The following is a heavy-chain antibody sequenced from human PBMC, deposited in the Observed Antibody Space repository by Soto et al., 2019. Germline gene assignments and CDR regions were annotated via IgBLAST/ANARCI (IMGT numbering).Heavy chain of an antibody. CDR2: IYYRGNT. V-gene: IGHV4-59*08. Sequence: SETLSLTCSVFGGSMSPYYWSWIRQSPGKGLEWIANIYYRGNTDYNPSLESRVTISIDTSKNQFSLKLNSLTAADTAVYYCARHSKKTGDFDYYYGMDVWGQGTTVTVSS. J-gene: IGHJ6*02. CDR1: GGSMSPYY. CDR3: ARHSKKTGDFDYYYGMDV. D-gene: IGHD7-27*01.